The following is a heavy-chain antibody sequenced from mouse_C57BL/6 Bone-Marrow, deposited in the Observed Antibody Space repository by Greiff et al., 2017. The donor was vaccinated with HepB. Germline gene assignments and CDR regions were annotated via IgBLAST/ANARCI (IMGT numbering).Heavy chain of an antibody. CDR2: IHPNSGST. V-gene: IGHV1-64*01. CDR3: ARKPGLSWDWFAY. D-gene: IGHD4-1*01. Sequence: QVQLQQPGAELVKPGASVKLSCKASGYTFTSYWMHWVKQRPGQGLEWIGMIHPNSGSTNYNEKFKSKATLTVDKSSSTAYMQLSSLTSEDSAVYYCARKPGLSWDWFAYWGQGTLVTVSA. CDR1: GYTFTSYW. J-gene: IGHJ3*01.